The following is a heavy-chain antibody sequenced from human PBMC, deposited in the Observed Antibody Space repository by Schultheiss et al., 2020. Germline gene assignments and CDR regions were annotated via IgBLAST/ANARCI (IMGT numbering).Heavy chain of an antibody. CDR1: GFTFSSYA. CDR2: ISGSGGST. V-gene: IGHV3-23*01. Sequence: GGSLRLSCAASGFTFSSYAMSWVRQAPGKGLEWVSAISGSGGSTYYADSVKGRFTISRDNSKNTLYLQMNSLRAEDTAVYYCAKVYLYCSGGSCYDYWGQGTLVTVSS. D-gene: IGHD2-15*01. J-gene: IGHJ4*02. CDR3: AKVYLYCSGGSCYDY.